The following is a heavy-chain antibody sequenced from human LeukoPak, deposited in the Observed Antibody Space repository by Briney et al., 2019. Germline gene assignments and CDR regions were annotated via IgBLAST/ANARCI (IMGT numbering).Heavy chain of an antibody. D-gene: IGHD4-23*01. CDR3: ARGNYGGNYDY. CDR2: IYYSGST. J-gene: IGHJ4*02. Sequence: SETLSLTCTVSGGSISSYYWTWIRQPPGKGLEWIGYIYYSGSTNYNPSLKGRVTISVDTSKNQFSLKLSSVIAADTAVYYCARGNYGGNYDYWGQGTLVTVSS. CDR1: GGSISSYY. V-gene: IGHV4-59*01.